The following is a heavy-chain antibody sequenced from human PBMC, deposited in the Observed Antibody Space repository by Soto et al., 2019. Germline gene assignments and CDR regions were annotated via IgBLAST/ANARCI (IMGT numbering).Heavy chain of an antibody. Sequence: QVQLQQWGAGLLKPSETLSLTCAVYGVSFTGYYWSWIRQPPGKGLEWIGEINHSWSTNYNPSLKRTVTIAVDAYKKQFSLKLCSVTAAATAVYYCATSYYHFWSAHYLAYFDYWGQGNLVTVSS. V-gene: IGHV4-34*01. CDR2: INHSWST. J-gene: IGHJ4*02. D-gene: IGHD3-3*01. CDR3: ATSYYHFWSAHYLAYFDY. CDR1: GVSFTGYY.